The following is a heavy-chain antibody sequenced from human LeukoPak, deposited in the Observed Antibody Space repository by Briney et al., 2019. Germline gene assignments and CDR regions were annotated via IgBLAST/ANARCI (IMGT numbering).Heavy chain of an antibody. CDR2: IISKVDGGTA. Sequence: GGSLRLSCAASGFTFSNAWMSWVRHAPEKGLEWVGRIISKVDGGTADYAAPVKGRITISRDDSKNTVYLQMNSLKTEDTAVYYCTTSGGTTTRFVDYWGQGNLVSVSS. J-gene: IGHJ4*02. CDR1: GFTFSNAW. D-gene: IGHD2/OR15-2a*01. CDR3: TTSGGTTTRFVDY. V-gene: IGHV3-15*01.